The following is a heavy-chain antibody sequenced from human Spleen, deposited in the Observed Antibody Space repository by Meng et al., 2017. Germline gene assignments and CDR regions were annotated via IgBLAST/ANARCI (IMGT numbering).Heavy chain of an antibody. CDR3: ARGGGSGSYYASWFDP. CDR1: GYTFTDYY. J-gene: IGHJ5*02. D-gene: IGHD1-26*01. V-gene: IGHV1-2*06. CDR2: INPNSGGT. Sequence: QVQLVQSGAEVRKPGASVKVSGEASGYTFTDYYMHWVRQAPGQGLEWMGRINPNSGGTNYAQKFQGRVSMTRDTSITTAYMELSRLTSDDTALYYCARGGGSGSYYASWFDPWGQGTLVTVSS.